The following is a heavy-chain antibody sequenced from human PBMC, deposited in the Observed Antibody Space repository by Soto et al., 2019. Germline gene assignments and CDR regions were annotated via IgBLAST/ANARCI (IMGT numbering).Heavy chain of an antibody. CDR1: VGGSFSSYY. Sequence: PSGTLSLTCAVSVGGSFSSYYWSWIRQPPGKGLEWIGYIYYSGSTNYNPSLKSRLTMSVHTSQNQFSLKVNSVTAADTAVYYCARNRGNYFDYWGQGILVTVSS. J-gene: IGHJ4*02. V-gene: IGHV4-59*01. CDR3: ARNRGNYFDY. CDR2: IYYSGST.